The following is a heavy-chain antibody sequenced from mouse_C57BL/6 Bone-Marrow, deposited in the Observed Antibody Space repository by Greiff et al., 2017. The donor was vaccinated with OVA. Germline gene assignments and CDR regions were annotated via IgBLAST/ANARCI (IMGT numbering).Heavy chain of an antibody. V-gene: IGHV5-16*01. D-gene: IGHD2-4*01. CDR1: GFTFSDYY. J-gene: IGHJ1*03. CDR3: ARLRLRRGYFDV. Sequence: EVMLVESEGGLVQPGSSMKLSCTASGFTFSDYYMAWVRQVPEKGLEWVANINYDGSSTYYLDSLKSRFIISRDNAKNILYLQMSSLKSEDTATYYCARLRLRRGYFDVWGTGTTVTVSS. CDR2: INYDGSST.